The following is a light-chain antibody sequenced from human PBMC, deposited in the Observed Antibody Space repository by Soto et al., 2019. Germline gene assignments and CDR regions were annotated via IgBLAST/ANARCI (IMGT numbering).Light chain of an antibody. CDR1: QGVSSY. Sequence: EIVLTQSPATLSLSPGERATLSCRASQGVSSYLAWYQQKPGQAPRLLIYDASNRATGIPARFSGSGPGTDFTLTISSLEPEDFAVYYCQQRSNWPQITFGQGTRLEI. V-gene: IGKV3D-11*01. CDR2: DAS. J-gene: IGKJ5*01. CDR3: QQRSNWPQIT.